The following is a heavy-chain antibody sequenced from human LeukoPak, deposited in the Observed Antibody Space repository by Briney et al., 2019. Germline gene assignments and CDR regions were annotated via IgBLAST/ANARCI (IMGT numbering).Heavy chain of an antibody. CDR3: ARDRARSLTTSDY. V-gene: IGHV3-23*01. Sequence: GGSLRLSCAASGFTFSSYAMSWVRQAPGKGLEWVSAISGSGGSTYYADSVKGRFTISRDNAKNSLYLQMNSLRAEDTAVYYCARDRARSLTTSDYWGQGTLVTVSS. CDR1: GFTFSSYA. J-gene: IGHJ4*02. D-gene: IGHD4/OR15-4a*01. CDR2: ISGSGGST.